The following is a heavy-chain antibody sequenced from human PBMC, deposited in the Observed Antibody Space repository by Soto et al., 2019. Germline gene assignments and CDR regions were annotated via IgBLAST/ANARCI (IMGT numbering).Heavy chain of an antibody. V-gene: IGHV3-30*04. Sequence: QVQLVESGGGVVQPGRSLRLSCAASGFTFSDYAMHWVRQAPGKGLGWVPVVAYDGRSKYYADSVKGRFTISRDNSTTTVYLQMNSLRDEDTAMYYCARDDILVIPGGSYNYGMDVWGHGTTVTVSS. CDR1: GFTFSDYA. CDR3: ARDDILVIPGGSYNYGMDV. CDR2: VAYDGRSK. D-gene: IGHD2-2*01. J-gene: IGHJ6*02.